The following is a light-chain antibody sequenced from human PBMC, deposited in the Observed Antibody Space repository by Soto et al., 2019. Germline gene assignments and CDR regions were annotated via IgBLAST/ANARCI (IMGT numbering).Light chain of an antibody. V-gene: IGKV3-15*01. J-gene: IGKJ2*01. CDR2: DAS. Sequence: EILLTQSPATLSVSPGEIATLSCRVSESVSSNLAWYQRKPGQAPRLLISDASTRATGIPARFSGSGSGTEFTLTIISLQSEDFALYYCHQYNSWPPGTFGQGTKVDIK. CDR3: HQYNSWPPGT. CDR1: ESVSSN.